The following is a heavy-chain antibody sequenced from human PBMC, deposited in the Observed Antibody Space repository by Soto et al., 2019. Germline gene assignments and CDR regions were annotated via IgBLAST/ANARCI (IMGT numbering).Heavy chain of an antibody. D-gene: IGHD5-12*01. Sequence: AGGSLRLSCTASGFNFDDYGMAWVRQFPGKGLEWVSGVNWNGGNSGYADSVKGRFTISRDNIKNTLYLHMNSLRAGDTAFYYCVRALSGHDHFFASWGLGTLVTVSS. V-gene: IGHV3-20*04. CDR2: VNWNGGNS. CDR1: GFNFDDYG. J-gene: IGHJ4*02. CDR3: VRALSGHDHFFAS.